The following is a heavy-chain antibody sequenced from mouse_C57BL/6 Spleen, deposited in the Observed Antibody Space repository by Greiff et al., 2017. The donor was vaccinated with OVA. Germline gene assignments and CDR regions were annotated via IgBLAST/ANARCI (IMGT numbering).Heavy chain of an antibody. V-gene: IGHV1-15*01. CDR1: GYTFTDYE. D-gene: IGHD2-1*01. J-gene: IGHJ3*01. CDR3: TREGYGNQAWFAY. CDR2: IDPETGGT. Sequence: QVQLKQSGAELVRPGASVTLSCKASGYTFTDYEMHWVKQTPVHGLEWIGAIDPETGGTAYNQKFKGKAILTADKSSSIAYMELRSLTSEDSAVYYCTREGYGNQAWFAYWGQGTLVTVSA.